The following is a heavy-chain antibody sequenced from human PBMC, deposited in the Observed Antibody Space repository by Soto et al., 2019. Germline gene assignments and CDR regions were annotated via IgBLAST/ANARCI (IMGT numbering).Heavy chain of an antibody. CDR2: IYYNGNT. CDR3: ARAQVYCSVERCDSTRYAMDV. D-gene: IGHD2-15*01. J-gene: IGHJ6*02. Sequence: QMQLQESGPGLVKPSQTLSLTCTVSGGSIASGNDYWIWIRQHPGKGLEWIGNIYYNGNTYHNPSIESRLTMLVDTSKNLLSLRLSSVTAADAGIYFCARAQVYCSVERCDSTRYAMDVWGQGTTFTVSS. V-gene: IGHV4-31*03. CDR1: GGSIASGNDY.